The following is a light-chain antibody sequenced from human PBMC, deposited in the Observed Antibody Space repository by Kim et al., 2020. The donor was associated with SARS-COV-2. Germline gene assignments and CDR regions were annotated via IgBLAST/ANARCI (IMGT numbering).Light chain of an antibody. CDR1: ENIDIY. CDR2: AAS. V-gene: IGKV1-39*01. CDR3: PQSLTTPYT. Sequence: SASLGDRVPLTSRASENIDIYLFGCKQKQGSAPSLLLYAASSFHGGVPSGLSGGGSGRAYSLPISSLQPEDFATYYCPQSLTTPYTFGRGTKLEI. J-gene: IGKJ2*01.